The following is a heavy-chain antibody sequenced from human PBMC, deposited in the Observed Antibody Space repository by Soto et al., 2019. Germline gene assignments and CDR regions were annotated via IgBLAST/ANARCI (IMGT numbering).Heavy chain of an antibody. CDR2: IYYSGST. CDR3: ARASGAAAGEIDY. Sequence: ETLSLTCTVSGGSISSYYWSWIRQPPGKGLEWIGYIYYSGSTNYNPSLKSRVTISVDTSKNQFSLKLSSVTAADTAVYYCARASGAAAGEIDYWGQGTLVTVSS. V-gene: IGHV4-59*01. CDR1: GGSISSYY. D-gene: IGHD6-13*01. J-gene: IGHJ4*02.